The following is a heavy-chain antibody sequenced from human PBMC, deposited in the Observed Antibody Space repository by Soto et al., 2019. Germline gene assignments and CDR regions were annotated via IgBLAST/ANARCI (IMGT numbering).Heavy chain of an antibody. D-gene: IGHD6-6*01. CDR2: ISYDGRNK. Sequence: QVQLVESGGGVVQPGSSLRLSCATSRFTLSSYGMHWVRQTPGKGLEWVAVISYDGRNKYYADSVKGRFTISRDNSKNTLYLEMNCMRAEDTAVYYCAKGGSISARYFDYWGQGTLATVSS. V-gene: IGHV3-30*18. CDR3: AKGGSISARYFDY. J-gene: IGHJ4*02. CDR1: RFTLSSYG.